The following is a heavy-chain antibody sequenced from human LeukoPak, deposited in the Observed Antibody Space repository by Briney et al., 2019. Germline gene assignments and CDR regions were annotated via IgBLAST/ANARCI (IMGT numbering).Heavy chain of an antibody. V-gene: IGHV4-31*03. CDR3: AREAIREYSYGYGPFDY. CDR1: GGSISSGGYY. CDR2: IYYSGST. D-gene: IGHD5-18*01. J-gene: IGHJ4*02. Sequence: SETLSLTCTVSGGSISSGGYYWSWIRLHPGKGLEWIGYIYYSGSTYYNPSLKSRVTISVDTSKNQFSLKLSSVTAADTAVYYCAREAIREYSYGYGPFDYWGQGTLVTVSS.